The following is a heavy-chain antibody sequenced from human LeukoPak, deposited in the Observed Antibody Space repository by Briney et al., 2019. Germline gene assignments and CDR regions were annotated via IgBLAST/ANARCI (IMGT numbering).Heavy chain of an antibody. CDR2: ISWSSGNI. V-gene: IGHV3-9*01. CDR1: GFTFDDYS. J-gene: IGHJ4*02. D-gene: IGHD5-12*01. Sequence: GGSLRLSCAASGFTFDDYSMHWVRQAPGKGLEWVSGISWSSGNIDYVDSVKGRFTISRDNAKNALYLRMNSLRAEDTAIYYCARKPLSGGYGGTIDYWGQGTLVTVSS. CDR3: ARKPLSGGYGGTIDY.